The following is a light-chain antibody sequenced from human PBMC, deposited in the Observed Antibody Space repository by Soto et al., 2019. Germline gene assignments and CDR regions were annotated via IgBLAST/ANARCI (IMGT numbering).Light chain of an antibody. J-gene: IGLJ3*02. CDR1: SSNIGAAYD. V-gene: IGLV1-40*01. Sequence: QSVLAQPPSVSGAPGQKVTISCTRSSSNIGAAYDVHWYQHLPGTAPKLLIYGNNNRPSGVPHRFSGSKSGTSASLAITGLQAEDEADYYCQSYDSSLSGWVFGGGTKLTVL. CDR2: GNN. CDR3: QSYDSSLSGWV.